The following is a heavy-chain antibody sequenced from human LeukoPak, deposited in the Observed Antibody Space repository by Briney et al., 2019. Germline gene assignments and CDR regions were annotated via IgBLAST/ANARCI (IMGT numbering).Heavy chain of an antibody. CDR3: ARRGVVTAIQYDAFDI. V-gene: IGHV4-34*01. Sequence: SETLSLTCAVYGGSFSGYYWSWTRQPPGKGLEWIGEINHSGSTNNNPSLKSRVTISVDTSKSQFSLKLSSVTAADTAVYYCARRGVVTAIQYDAFDIWGQGTMVTVSS. CDR1: GGSFSGYY. CDR2: INHSGST. J-gene: IGHJ3*02. D-gene: IGHD2-21*02.